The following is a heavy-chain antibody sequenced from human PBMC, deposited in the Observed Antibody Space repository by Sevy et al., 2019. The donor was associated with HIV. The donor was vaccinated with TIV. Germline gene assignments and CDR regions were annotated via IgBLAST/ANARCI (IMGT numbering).Heavy chain of an antibody. J-gene: IGHJ6*02. CDR2: IRGSGGST. V-gene: IGHV3-23*01. D-gene: IGHD3-10*01. Sequence: GESLKISCAASGFTFSSYAMSWVRQAPGKGLEWVSTIRGSGGSTYYADSVRGRFTISRDSSKNTLYLQMNSLSAENTHNADSMKGGSTNSRGNSKTSPSSQMISLRAEDTAVYYCHGDYDSTQLASYYYYGMDVWGQGTTVTVSS. CDR3: MKGGSTNSRGNSKTSPSSQMISLRAEDTAVYYCHGDYDSTQLASYYYYGMDV. CDR1: GFTFSSYA.